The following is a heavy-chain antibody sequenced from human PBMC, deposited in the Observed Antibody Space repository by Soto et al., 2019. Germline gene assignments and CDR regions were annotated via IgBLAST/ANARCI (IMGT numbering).Heavy chain of an antibody. Sequence: PGGSLRLSCAASGFTFSSYGMHWVRQAPGKGLEWVAVISYDGSNKYYADSVKGRFTISRDNSKNTLYLQMNSLRAEDTAVYYCAKDLSNSGSYYPYYYYGMDVWGQGTTVTVSS. CDR3: AKDLSNSGSYYPYYYYGMDV. D-gene: IGHD1-26*01. CDR2: ISYDGSNK. J-gene: IGHJ6*02. CDR1: GFTFSSYG. V-gene: IGHV3-30*18.